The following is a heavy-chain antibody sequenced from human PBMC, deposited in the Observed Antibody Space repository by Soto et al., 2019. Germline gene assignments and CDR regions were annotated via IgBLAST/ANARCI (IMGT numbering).Heavy chain of an antibody. CDR2: ISGSGGST. J-gene: IGHJ4*02. V-gene: IGHV3-23*01. D-gene: IGHD2-21*02. Sequence: GGSLRLSCAVSGFMFSSYAMTWVRQAPGKGLEWVSSISGSGGSTYYSDSVRGRFTISRDNSKKMLYLEMNSLKGDDTAVYYCAEDGSWGDHYYFDNWGQGTLVTVSS. CDR1: GFMFSSYA. CDR3: AEDGSWGDHYYFDN.